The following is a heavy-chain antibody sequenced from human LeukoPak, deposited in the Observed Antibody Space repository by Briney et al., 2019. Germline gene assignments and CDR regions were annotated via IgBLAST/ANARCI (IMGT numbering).Heavy chain of an antibody. Sequence: GASVKVSCKASGYTFTGYYMHWVRQAPGQGLEWMGWINPNSGGTNYAQKFQGRVTMTRDTSISTAYMELSRLRSDDTAVYYCASGDTWNYDPYPFDYWGQGTLVTVSS. J-gene: IGHJ4*02. CDR3: ASGDTWNYDPYPFDY. V-gene: IGHV1-2*02. CDR2: INPNSGGT. CDR1: GYTFTGYY. D-gene: IGHD1-7*01.